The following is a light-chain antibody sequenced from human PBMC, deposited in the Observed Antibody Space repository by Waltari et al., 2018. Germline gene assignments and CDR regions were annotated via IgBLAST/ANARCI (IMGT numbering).Light chain of an antibody. V-gene: IGKV3-20*01. CDR3: QQYDTSPGT. CDR2: GAL. J-gene: IGKJ2*01. Sequence: EIVLTQSPGTLSLSPGEKAILSCRASQSLKVAYVAWYQQRSGQAPRLLIYGALYRAADIHDRFSGSGSGTDFTLTITRLEPEDFAVYYCQQYDTSPGTFGQGTKLEMK. CDR1: QSLKVAY.